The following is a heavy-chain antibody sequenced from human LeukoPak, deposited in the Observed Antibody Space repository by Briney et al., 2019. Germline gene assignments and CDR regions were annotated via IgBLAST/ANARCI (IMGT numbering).Heavy chain of an antibody. D-gene: IGHD6-19*01. CDR2: ISGIGGST. J-gene: IGHJ6*03. CDR1: GFTFSSYA. Sequence: GGSLRLSCAASGFTFSSYAMSWVRQAPGKGLEWVSAISGIGGSTYYADSVKGRFTISRDDSKNTLYLQMNSLRAEDTAIYYCARAQWRTYSYYYMDVWGKGTTVTVSS. CDR3: ARAQWRTYSYYYMDV. V-gene: IGHV3-23*01.